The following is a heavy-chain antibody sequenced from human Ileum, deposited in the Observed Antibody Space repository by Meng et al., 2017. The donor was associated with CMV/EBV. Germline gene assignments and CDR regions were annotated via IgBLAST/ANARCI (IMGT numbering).Heavy chain of an antibody. Sequence: SGFPFSSYWMHWVRQAPGKGLVWVARINSDGSSTNYADSVKGRFTISRDNAENTLYLQMNSLRAEDTAVYYCARRVIVPAAPYYFDSWGQGTLVTVSS. D-gene: IGHD2-2*01. CDR1: GFPFSSYW. CDR2: INSDGSST. CDR3: ARRVIVPAAPYYFDS. V-gene: IGHV3-74*01. J-gene: IGHJ4*02.